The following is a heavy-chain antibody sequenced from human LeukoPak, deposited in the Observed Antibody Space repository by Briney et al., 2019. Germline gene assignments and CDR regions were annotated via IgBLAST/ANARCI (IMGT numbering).Heavy chain of an antibody. CDR3: VRGFGP. V-gene: IGHV4-61*02. CDR2: FSITGST. J-gene: IGHJ5*02. Sequence: PSETLSLTCTVSGDSISSGNYYWSWMRQPAGRGLEWIGRFSITGSTDYNPSLKSRFIISVGTSKNQCSLRLSPVTAAAPAVYYCVRGFGPWGQGTLVTVPS. CDR1: GDSISSGNYY.